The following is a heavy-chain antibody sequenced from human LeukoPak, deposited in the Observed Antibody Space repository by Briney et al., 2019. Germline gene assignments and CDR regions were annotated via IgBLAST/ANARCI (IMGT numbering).Heavy chain of an antibody. V-gene: IGHV4-4*02. CDR3: AREGDSSSSRAFDI. CDR1: GGSISSSNW. CDR2: IYHSGGT. J-gene: IGHJ3*02. D-gene: IGHD6-13*01. Sequence: PSGTLSLTCAVSGGSISSSNWWSWVRQPPGKGLEWIGEIYHSGGTNYNPSLKSRVTISVDKSKNQFSLKLSSVTAADTAVYYCAREGDSSSSRAFDIWGQGTMVTVSS.